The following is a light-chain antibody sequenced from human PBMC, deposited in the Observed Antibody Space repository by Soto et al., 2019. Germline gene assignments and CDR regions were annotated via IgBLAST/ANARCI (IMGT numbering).Light chain of an antibody. V-gene: IGKV3-20*01. CDR2: DAS. Sequence: EIVMTQSPATLSVSPGERATLSCRASQSVRSNLAWYQQKPDQSPRLPIYDASNRATAIPARFSGSGSGTDFTLTISRLEPEDFAVYYCQQYGSSGTFGQGTKVDIK. J-gene: IGKJ1*01. CDR1: QSVRSN. CDR3: QQYGSSGT.